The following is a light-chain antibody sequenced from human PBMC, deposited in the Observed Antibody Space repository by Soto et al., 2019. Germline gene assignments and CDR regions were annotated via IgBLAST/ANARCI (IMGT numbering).Light chain of an antibody. CDR3: CSYAGSHTLL. V-gene: IGLV2-23*01. CDR2: EGT. J-gene: IGLJ2*01. CDR1: SNDVGGYNL. Sequence: QSVLTQPASVSGSPGQSITISCTGTSNDVGGYNLVSWYQHHPGKAPKLIIYEGTQRPSGVSHRFSGSESGNTASLTISGLQAEDEADYHCCSYAGSHTLLVGGGTKLTVL.